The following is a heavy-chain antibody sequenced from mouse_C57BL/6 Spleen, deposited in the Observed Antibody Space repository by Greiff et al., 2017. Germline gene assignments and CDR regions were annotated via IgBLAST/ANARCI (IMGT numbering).Heavy chain of an antibody. J-gene: IGHJ3*01. CDR1: GYSITSGYY. CDR2: ISYDGSN. D-gene: IGHD2-4*01. Sequence: EVKLQESGPGLVKPSQSLSLTCSVTGYSITSGYYWNWIRQFPGNKLEWMGYISYDGSNNYNPSLKNRISITRDTSKNRFFLKLNSVTTEDTATYYCARGDYDGAWFAYWGQGTLVTVSA. CDR3: ARGDYDGAWFAY. V-gene: IGHV3-6*01.